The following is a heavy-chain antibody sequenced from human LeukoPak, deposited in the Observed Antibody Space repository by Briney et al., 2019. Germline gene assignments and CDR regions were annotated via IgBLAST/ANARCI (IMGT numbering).Heavy chain of an antibody. CDR2: ISSSGSYI. CDR3: ARGKFTYGHGVPDH. D-gene: IGHD3-10*01. Sequence: AGGSLRLSCAASKFTFSDYYMIWIRQAPGKGLESVSYISSSGSYIHYAESVKGRFIVSRDNAKNSLYLQMNSLRAADTAVYYCARGKFTYGHGVPDHWGQGTLVTVSS. V-gene: IGHV3-11*01. CDR1: KFTFSDYY. J-gene: IGHJ5*02.